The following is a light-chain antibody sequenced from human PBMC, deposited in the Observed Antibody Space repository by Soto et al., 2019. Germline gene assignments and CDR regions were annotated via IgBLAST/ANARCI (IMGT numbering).Light chain of an antibody. CDR3: QQRINWPLT. CDR1: QSVSSSF. V-gene: IGKV3D-20*02. Sequence: EIVLTQSPGTLSLSPGERATLSCRASQSVSSSFLAWYQQKPGQAPRLLIYGASSRPTGIPDRFSGSGSGTDFTLTISRLEPEDFAVYYCQQRINWPLTFGGGTKVEIK. CDR2: GAS. J-gene: IGKJ4*01.